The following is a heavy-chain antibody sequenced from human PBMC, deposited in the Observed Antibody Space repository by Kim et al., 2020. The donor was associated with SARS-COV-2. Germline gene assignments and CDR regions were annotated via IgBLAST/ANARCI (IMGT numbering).Heavy chain of an antibody. CDR2: IYYSGST. D-gene: IGHD3-10*01. CDR3: ARDPYYYGSGSSTSGMDV. J-gene: IGHJ6*02. V-gene: IGHV4-59*01. CDR1: GGSISSYY. Sequence: SETLSLTCTVSGGSISSYYWSWIRQPPGKGLEWIGYIYYSGSTNYNPSLKSRVTISVDTSKNQFSLKLSSVTTADTAVYYCARDPYYYGSGSSTSGMDVWGQGTTVTVSS.